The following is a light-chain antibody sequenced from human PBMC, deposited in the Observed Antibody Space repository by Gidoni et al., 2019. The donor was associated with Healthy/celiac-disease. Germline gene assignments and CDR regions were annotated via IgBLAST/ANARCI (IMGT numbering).Light chain of an antibody. Sequence: SYELTQPPSVSVSPGQTASITCSGDKLGDNYACWYQQKPGQSPVLVIYQDSKRPSGIPERFSGSNSGNTASLTISGTQAMDEADYYCQAWDSSPLKKVFGGGTKLTVL. CDR1: KLGDNY. J-gene: IGLJ2*01. V-gene: IGLV3-1*01. CDR2: QDS. CDR3: QAWDSSPLKKV.